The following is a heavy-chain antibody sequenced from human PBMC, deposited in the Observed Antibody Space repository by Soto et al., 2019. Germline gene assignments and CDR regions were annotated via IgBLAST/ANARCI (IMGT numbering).Heavy chain of an antibody. D-gene: IGHD3-10*01. J-gene: IGHJ6*02. Sequence: QVQLVESGGGVVQPGRSLRLSCVASGFSFSNNGMHWVRQAPGKGLEWVAVILYDGSQQYYADSVKGRFTISRDNSTNTLYLEMNSLGAEDTAVYYCAKRGAYYGSEKKYYGMDVWGQGTTVTVSS. V-gene: IGHV3-30*18. CDR1: GFSFSNNG. CDR3: AKRGAYYGSEKKYYGMDV. CDR2: ILYDGSQQ.